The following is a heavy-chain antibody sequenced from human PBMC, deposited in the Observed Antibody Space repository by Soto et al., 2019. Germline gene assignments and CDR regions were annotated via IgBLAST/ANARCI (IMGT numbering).Heavy chain of an antibody. J-gene: IGHJ4*02. D-gene: IGHD3-3*01. Sequence: EVQLLESGGGLVQPGGSLRLSCAASGFTFSSYAMNWVRQAPGKGLEWVSGISGSGGTTYYADSVKGRFTISRDNSKNTLWLQMNSLRAEDTAVYYCAKAGYYDFWSYSDYWGQGTLVTVSS. CDR1: GFTFSSYA. V-gene: IGHV3-23*01. CDR3: AKAGYYDFWSYSDY. CDR2: ISGSGGTT.